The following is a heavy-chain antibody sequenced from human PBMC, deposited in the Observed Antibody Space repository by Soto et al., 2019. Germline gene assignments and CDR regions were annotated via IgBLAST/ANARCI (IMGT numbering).Heavy chain of an antibody. J-gene: IGHJ6*02. CDR2: FSGYNGNT. CDR3: ARAERHSTSWYAMDV. CDR1: GYIFSTYG. Sequence: QAQLVQSGAEVKKPGASVKVSCKASGYIFSTYGITWVRQAPGQGLEWMGWFSGYNGNTDDGQKLQGRVSMTIETSTSTAYMELRSLRADDTAVYYCARAERHSTSWYAMDVWGQGTTVIVSS. D-gene: IGHD2-2*01. V-gene: IGHV1-18*01.